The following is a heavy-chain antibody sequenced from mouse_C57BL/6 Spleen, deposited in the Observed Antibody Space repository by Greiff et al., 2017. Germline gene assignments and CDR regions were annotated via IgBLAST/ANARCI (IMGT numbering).Heavy chain of an antibody. CDR2: ISSGGSYT. CDR1: GFTFSSYG. D-gene: IGHD1-1*01. V-gene: IGHV5-6*01. Sequence: EVQGVESGGDLVKPGGSLKLSCAASGFTFSSYGMSWVRQTPDKRLEWVATISSGGSYTYYPDSVKGRFTISRDNAKNTLYLQMSSLKSEDTAMYYCARLEHYYGSSGAMDYWGQGTSVTVSS. CDR3: ARLEHYYGSSGAMDY. J-gene: IGHJ4*01.